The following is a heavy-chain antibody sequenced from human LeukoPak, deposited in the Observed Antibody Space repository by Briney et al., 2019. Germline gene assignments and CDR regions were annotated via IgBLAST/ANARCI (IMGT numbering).Heavy chain of an antibody. CDR3: ASTTKVGATTFDY. J-gene: IGHJ4*02. CDR2: ISGSGGST. Sequence: PGGSLRLSCAASGFTFSSYGMSWVRQAPGKGLEWVSAISGSGGSTYYADSVKGRFTISRDNAKNSLYLQMNSLRAEDTAVYYCASTTKVGATTFDYWGQGTLVTVSS. D-gene: IGHD1-26*01. CDR1: GFTFSSYG. V-gene: IGHV3-23*01.